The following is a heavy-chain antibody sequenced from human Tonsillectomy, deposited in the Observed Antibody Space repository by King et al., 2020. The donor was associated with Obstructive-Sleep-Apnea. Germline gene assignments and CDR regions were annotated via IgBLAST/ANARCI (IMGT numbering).Heavy chain of an antibody. V-gene: IGHV1-18*01. CDR2: ISAYYGNT. CDR3: ARVGGGYNLDFYYGMDV. Sequence: VQLVQSGAEVKKPGASVKVSCKASGYTFTNYGITWVRQAPGQGPEWMGWISAYYGNTNYAQKLQGRVTMTTDTSTSTAYMELRSLRSDDTAVYYCARVGGGYNLDFYYGMDVWGQGTTVTVSS. CDR1: GYTFTNYG. D-gene: IGHD5-24*01. J-gene: IGHJ6*02.